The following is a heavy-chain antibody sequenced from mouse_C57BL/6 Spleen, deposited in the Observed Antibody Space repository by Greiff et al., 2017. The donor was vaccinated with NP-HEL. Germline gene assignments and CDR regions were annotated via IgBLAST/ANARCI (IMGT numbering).Heavy chain of an antibody. CDR3: AREDYGSSLDY. D-gene: IGHD1-1*01. CDR2: ISYSGST. CDR1: GYSITSGYD. V-gene: IGHV3-1*01. J-gene: IGHJ2*01. Sequence: EVKLQESGPGMVKPSQSLSLTCTVTGYSITSGYDWHWIRHFPGNKLEWMGYISYSGSTNYNPSLKSRISITHDTSKNHFFLQLNSVTTEDTATYYGAREDYGSSLDYWGQGTTLTVSS.